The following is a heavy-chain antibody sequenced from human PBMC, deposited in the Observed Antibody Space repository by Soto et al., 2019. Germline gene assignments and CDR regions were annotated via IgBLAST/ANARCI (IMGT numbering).Heavy chain of an antibody. CDR1: GYSFTSYW. V-gene: IGHV5-51*01. Sequence: PGESLKISCKGSGYSFTSYWIGWVRQMPVKGLEWMGIIYPGDSDTRYSPSFQGQVTISADKSISTAYLQWSSLKASDTAMYYCARPNCGGDCYSGGYFDLWGRGTLVTGSS. D-gene: IGHD2-21*01. J-gene: IGHJ2*01. CDR2: IYPGDSDT. CDR3: ARPNCGGDCYSGGYFDL.